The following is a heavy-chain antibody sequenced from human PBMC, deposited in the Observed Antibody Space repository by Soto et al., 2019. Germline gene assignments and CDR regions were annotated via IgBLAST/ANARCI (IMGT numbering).Heavy chain of an antibody. CDR3: ARGGTGYKQFDY. CDR2: ISDGGVS. J-gene: IGHJ4*02. V-gene: IGHV3-23*01. CDR1: GLTSGIYA. Sequence: EGQLLESGGDLIQPGGSLRLSCAASGLTSGIYAISWVRQAPGKGLEWVSVISDGGVSYYADSVKGRFTISRDISKNTLFLQMTSLTVEDTAVYYCARGGTGYKQFDYWGQGTLVTVSS. D-gene: IGHD5-12*01.